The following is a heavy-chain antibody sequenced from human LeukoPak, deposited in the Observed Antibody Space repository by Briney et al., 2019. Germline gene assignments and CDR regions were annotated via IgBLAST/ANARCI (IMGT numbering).Heavy chain of an antibody. Sequence: GESLRLSCAASGFTFSSSGMSWVRQAPGKGLEWVANIKQDGSEKYYVDSVKGRFTISRDNARNSLYLQMNSLRAEDTAVYYCVEGSHFDYWGQGTLVTVSS. CDR1: GFTFSSSG. V-gene: IGHV3-7*01. CDR2: IKQDGSEK. J-gene: IGHJ4*02. CDR3: VEGSHFDY.